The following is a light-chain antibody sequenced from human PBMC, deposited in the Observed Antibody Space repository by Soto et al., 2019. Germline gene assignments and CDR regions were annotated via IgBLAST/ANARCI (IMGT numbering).Light chain of an antibody. CDR1: SSDVGGYNY. V-gene: IGLV2-14*01. J-gene: IGLJ1*01. CDR3: TSYTGSSTHV. CDR2: DVS. Sequence: QSALTQPASVSGSPGQSITISCTGTSSDVGGYNYVSWYQQHPGKAPKLMIYDVSNRTSGVSNRFSGSKSGNTASLTISGLQAEDEADYYCTSYTGSSTHVFGTGTKLTVL.